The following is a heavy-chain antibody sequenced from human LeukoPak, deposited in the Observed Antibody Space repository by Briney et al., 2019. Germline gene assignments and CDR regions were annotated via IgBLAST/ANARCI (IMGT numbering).Heavy chain of an antibody. J-gene: IGHJ6*02. D-gene: IGHD3-10*01. CDR1: GGTFSIYA. V-gene: IGHV1-69*01. CDR2: IIPIFGTA. Sequence: ASVTVSCKASGGTFSIYAISWVRQAPGQGLEWMGGIIPIFGTANYAQKFQGRVTITADESTSTAYMELSSLRSEDTAVYYCARVGRITMVRGIIDYYYYGMDVWGQGTTVTVSS. CDR3: ARVGRITMVRGIIDYYYYGMDV.